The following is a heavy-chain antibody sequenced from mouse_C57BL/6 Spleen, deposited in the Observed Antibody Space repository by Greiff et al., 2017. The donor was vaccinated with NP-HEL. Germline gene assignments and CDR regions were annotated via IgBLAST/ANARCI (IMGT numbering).Heavy chain of an antibody. J-gene: IGHJ2*01. Sequence: VQLQQSGAELVKPGASVKISCKASGYAFSSYWMNWVKQRPGKGLEWIGQIYPGDGDTNYNGKFKGKATLTADKSSSTAYMQLSSLTSEDSAVYFCARGWTGTGNFDYWGQGTTLTVSS. CDR2: IYPGDGDT. V-gene: IGHV1-80*01. D-gene: IGHD4-1*01. CDR1: GYAFSSYW. CDR3: ARGWTGTGNFDY.